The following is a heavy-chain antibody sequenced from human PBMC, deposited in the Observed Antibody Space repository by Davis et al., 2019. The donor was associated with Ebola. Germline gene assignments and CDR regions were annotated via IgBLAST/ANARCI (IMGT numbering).Heavy chain of an antibody. Sequence: GESLKISCAASGFTFSSYSMNWVRQAPGKGLEWVSYISSSSSTIYYADSVKGRFTISRDNAKNSLYLQMNSLRAEDTAVYYCARGDCSGGSCYSRLYYYYGMDVWGQGTTVTVSS. CDR1: GFTFSSYS. CDR3: ARGDCSGGSCYSRLYYYYGMDV. V-gene: IGHV3-48*04. D-gene: IGHD2-15*01. CDR2: ISSSSSTI. J-gene: IGHJ6*02.